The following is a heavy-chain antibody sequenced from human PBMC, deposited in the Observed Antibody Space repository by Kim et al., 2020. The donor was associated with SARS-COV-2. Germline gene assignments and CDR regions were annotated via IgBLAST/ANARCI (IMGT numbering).Heavy chain of an antibody. CDR3: AKDSFYYDSSGYYPDY. J-gene: IGHJ4*02. Sequence: VKGRFTISRDNSKNTLYLQMNSLRAEDTAVYYCAKDSFYYDSSGYYPDYWGQGTLVTVSS. V-gene: IGHV3-23*01. D-gene: IGHD3-22*01.